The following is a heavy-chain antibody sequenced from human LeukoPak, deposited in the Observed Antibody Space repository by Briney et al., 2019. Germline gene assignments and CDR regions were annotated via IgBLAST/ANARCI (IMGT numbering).Heavy chain of an antibody. CDR1: GFTFSSYG. CDR3: AKIVMYSSSAFENIGIDY. Sequence: GGSLRLSCAASGFTFSSYGMHWVRQAPGKGLEWVAVISYDGSNKYYADSVKGRFTISRDNSKNTPYLQMNSLRAEDTAVYYCAKIVMYSSSAFENIGIDYWGQGTLVTVSS. J-gene: IGHJ4*02. V-gene: IGHV3-30*18. D-gene: IGHD6-13*01. CDR2: ISYDGSNK.